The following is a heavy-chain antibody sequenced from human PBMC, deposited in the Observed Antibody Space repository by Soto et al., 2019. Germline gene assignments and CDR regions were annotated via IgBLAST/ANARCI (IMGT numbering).Heavy chain of an antibody. CDR2: IYSGGST. CDR1: GFNVSSNY. CDR3: ARELGIGWFDP. V-gene: IGHV3-53*02. J-gene: IGHJ5*02. Sequence: EVQLVETGGGLIQPGGSLRLSCAPSGFNVSSNYMSWVRQAQGKGLEWVSAIYSGGSTYYADSVKGRFTISRDNSKDTPYLQMNSLGAEDTAVDYCARELGIGWFDPWGQGTLVTVSS. D-gene: IGHD7-27*01.